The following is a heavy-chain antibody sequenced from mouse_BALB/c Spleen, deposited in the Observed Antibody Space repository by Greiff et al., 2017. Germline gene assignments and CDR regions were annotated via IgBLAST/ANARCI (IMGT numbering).Heavy chain of an antibody. CDR3: ARNYYGMSSYCAMDY. J-gene: IGHJ4*01. CDR1: GFSLTSYG. Sequence: QVHVKQSGPGLVQPSQSLSITCTVSGFSLTSYGVHWVRQSPGKGLEWLGVIWSGGSTDYNAAFISRLSISKDNSKSQVFFNMNSLQADDTAIYYCARNYYGMSSYCAMDYWGQGTSVTVSS. V-gene: IGHV2-4-1*01. D-gene: IGHD1-1*01. CDR2: IWSGGST.